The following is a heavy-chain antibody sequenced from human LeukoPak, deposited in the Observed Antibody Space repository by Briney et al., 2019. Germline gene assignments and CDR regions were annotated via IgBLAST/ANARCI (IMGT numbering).Heavy chain of an antibody. Sequence: PSETLSLTCAVSGGSISGGGYSWSWIRQPPGKGLEWIGYIYHSGSTYYNPSLKSRVTISVDRSKNQFSLKLSSVTAADTAVYYCARGAQYYDFWSGYYPLYYYYGMDVWGQGTTVTVSS. CDR2: IYHSGST. J-gene: IGHJ6*02. CDR1: GGSISGGGYS. D-gene: IGHD3-3*01. CDR3: ARGAQYYDFWSGYYPLYYYYGMDV. V-gene: IGHV4-30-2*01.